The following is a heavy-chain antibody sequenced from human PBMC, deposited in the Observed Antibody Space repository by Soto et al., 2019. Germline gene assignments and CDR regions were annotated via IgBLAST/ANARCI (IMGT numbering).Heavy chain of an antibody. CDR3: ARCSKEYYDSSGPLDY. D-gene: IGHD3-22*01. CDR2: ISYDGSNK. V-gene: IGHV3-30*03. Sequence: QVQLVESGGGVVQPGRSLRLSCAASGFTFSSYGMHWVRQAPGKGLEWVAVISYDGSNKYYADSVKGRFTISRDNSKNTLYLQMNSLRAEDTAVYYCARCSKEYYDSSGPLDYWGQGTLVTVSS. J-gene: IGHJ4*02. CDR1: GFTFSSYG.